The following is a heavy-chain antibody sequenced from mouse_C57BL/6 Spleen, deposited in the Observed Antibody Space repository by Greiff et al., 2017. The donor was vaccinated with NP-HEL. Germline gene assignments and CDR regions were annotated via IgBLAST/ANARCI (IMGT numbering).Heavy chain of an antibody. CDR3: ARGEVVGYFEV. CDR1: GYTFTDYY. Sequence: QVQLKESGAELVRPGASVKLSCKASGYTFTDYYINWVKQRPGQGLEWIARIYPGSGNTYYNEKFKGKATLTAEKSSSTAYMQLSSLTSEDSAVYFCARGEVVGYFEVWGTGTTVTVAS. CDR2: IYPGSGNT. J-gene: IGHJ1*03. D-gene: IGHD1-1*01. V-gene: IGHV1-76*01.